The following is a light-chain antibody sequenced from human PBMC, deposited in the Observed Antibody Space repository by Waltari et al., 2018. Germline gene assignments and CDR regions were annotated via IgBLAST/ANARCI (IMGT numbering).Light chain of an antibody. J-gene: IGLJ3*02. CDR1: SSDVGGYNF. CDR2: DVN. Sequence: QSALTQPRSVSGSPGQSVTISCTGTSSDVGGYNFVSWYQQYPGKAPKLMIYDVNKRPSGVPDRFSGSKSDNTASLIISGLQTEDEADYYCCSYAGYYTVFGGGTKLTVL. V-gene: IGLV2-11*01. CDR3: CSYAGYYTV.